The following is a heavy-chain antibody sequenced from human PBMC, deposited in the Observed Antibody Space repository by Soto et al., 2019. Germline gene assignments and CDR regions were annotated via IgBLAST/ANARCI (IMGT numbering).Heavy chain of an antibody. D-gene: IGHD3-22*01. CDR3: ARAPYYYDSSGYAHFDL. CDR2: IIPIFGTA. V-gene: IGHV1-69*06. J-gene: IGHJ2*01. Sequence: SVKVSCKASGGTFSSYAISWVLQAPGQGLEWMGGIIPIFGTANYAQKFQGRVTITADKSTSTAYMELSSLRSEDTAVYYCARAPYYYDSSGYAHFDLWGRGTLVTVSS. CDR1: GGTFSSYA.